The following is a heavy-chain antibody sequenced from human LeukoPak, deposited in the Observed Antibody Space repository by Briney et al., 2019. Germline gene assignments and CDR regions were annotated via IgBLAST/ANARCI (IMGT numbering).Heavy chain of an antibody. CDR2: ISSSSSYI. D-gene: IGHD1-26*01. J-gene: IGHJ4*02. V-gene: IGHV3-21*04. CDR1: GFTFSSYS. Sequence: GGSLRLSCAASGFTFSSYSMNWVRQAPGKGLEWVSSISSSSSYIYYADSVKGRFTISRDNSKNTLYLQMNSLRAEDTAVYYCAKGGELLTDFDYWGQGTLVTVSS. CDR3: AKGGELLTDFDY.